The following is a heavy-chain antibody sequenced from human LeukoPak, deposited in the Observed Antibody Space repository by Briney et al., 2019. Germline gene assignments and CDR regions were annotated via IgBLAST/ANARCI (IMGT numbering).Heavy chain of an antibody. J-gene: IGHJ4*02. D-gene: IGHD5-12*01. V-gene: IGHV1-69*13. CDR2: IIPIFDTA. CDR3: ARGGGYSGYEDY. Sequence: GASVKVSCKASGGTFSSYAISWVRQAPGQGLEWMGGIIPIFDTANYAQKFQGRVTITADESTSTAYMERSSLRSEDTAVYYWARGGGYSGYEDYWGQGTLVTVSS. CDR1: GGTFSSYA.